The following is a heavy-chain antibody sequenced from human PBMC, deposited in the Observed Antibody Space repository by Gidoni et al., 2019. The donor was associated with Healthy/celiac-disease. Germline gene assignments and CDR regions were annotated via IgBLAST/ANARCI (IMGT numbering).Heavy chain of an antibody. CDR1: GFPVSSDA. D-gene: IGHD3-3*01. V-gene: IGHV3-30-3*01. CDR2: ISYDGSNK. CDR3: ARGPVLRFLEWLLSDGAFDI. Sequence: QVQLVESGGGVVQPGGSLRLPCAASGFPVSSDAMHWVRQAPGKGLEWVAVISYDGSNKYYADSVKGRFTISRDNTKNTLYLQMNSLRAEDPAVYYCARGPVLRFLEWLLSDGAFDIWGQGTMVTVSS. J-gene: IGHJ3*02.